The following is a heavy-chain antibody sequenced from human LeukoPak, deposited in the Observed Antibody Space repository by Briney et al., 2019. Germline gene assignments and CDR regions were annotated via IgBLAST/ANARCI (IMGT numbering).Heavy chain of an antibody. J-gene: IGHJ4*02. V-gene: IGHV3-30*18. CDR2: ISYDGPNK. CDR1: GFSFSDSY. D-gene: IGHD5-18*01. CDR3: AKEKLPSGYSFLTDY. Sequence: PGGSLRLSCAASGFSFSDSYMSWIRQAPGKGLEWVAVISYDGPNKYYADSVKGRFTISRDDSKSTLYLQMNSLRPEDAAVYYCAKEKLPSGYSFLTDYWGQGTLVTVSS.